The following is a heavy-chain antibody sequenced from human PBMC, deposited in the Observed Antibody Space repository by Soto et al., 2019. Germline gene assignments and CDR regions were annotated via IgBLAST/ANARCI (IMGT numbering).Heavy chain of an antibody. CDR1: GFTFSSYW. CDR2: INSDGSST. D-gene: IGHD3-3*01. CDR3: ARENDFWSGYYPKLTNYDMYV. Sequence: GGSLRLSCAASGFTFSSYWMHWVRQAPGKGLVWVSRINSDGSSTSYADSVKGRFTISRDNAKNTLYLQMNSLRAEDTAVYYCARENDFWSGYYPKLTNYDMYVRGQRTTFTVSS. J-gene: IGHJ6*02. V-gene: IGHV3-74*01.